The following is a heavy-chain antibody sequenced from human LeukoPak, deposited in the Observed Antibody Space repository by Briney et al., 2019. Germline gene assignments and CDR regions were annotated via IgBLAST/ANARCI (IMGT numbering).Heavy chain of an antibody. CDR1: GSSMSRYY. J-gene: IGHJ3*02. CDR3: ARTFLEEDVFEI. CDR2: IYYTGGT. D-gene: IGHD3-3*01. V-gene: IGHV4-59*01. Sequence: SETLSLTCTVSGSSMSRYYWSWIRQSPGKGLEWIGYIYYTGGTKYNPSLKSRVTISVDTSNNQFSLNLSSVTAADTAVYYCARTFLEEDVFEIWGQGTMVTVSS.